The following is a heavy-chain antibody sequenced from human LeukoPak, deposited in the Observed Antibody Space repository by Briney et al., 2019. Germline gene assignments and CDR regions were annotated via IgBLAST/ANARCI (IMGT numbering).Heavy chain of an antibody. Sequence: PGGSLRLSCAASGFTFSSSGFHWVRQAPGKGLEWVALIWYDGSNKYYADSVKGRFTISRDNSKNTVYLQMNSLRAEDTAVYYCARGVFAGDLLTGYWYFDLWGRGTLVTVSS. D-gene: IGHD1-20*01. V-gene: IGHV3-33*01. J-gene: IGHJ2*01. CDR1: GFTFSSSG. CDR3: ARGVFAGDLLTGYWYFDL. CDR2: IWYDGSNK.